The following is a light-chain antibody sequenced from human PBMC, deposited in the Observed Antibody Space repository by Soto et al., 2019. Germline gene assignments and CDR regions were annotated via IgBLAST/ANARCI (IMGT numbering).Light chain of an antibody. CDR1: QNVSRNF. CDR2: DAS. J-gene: IGKJ1*01. CDR3: RQYGSSPRT. Sequence: EIVLTQSPGTLSLSPGERATLSCRASQNVSRNFLAWYQQKRGQAPRLLIYDASSRASGIPDRFSGSGSATDFTVTISRLEPEDFAVYYCRQYGSSPRTFGQGTRVDIK. V-gene: IGKV3-20*01.